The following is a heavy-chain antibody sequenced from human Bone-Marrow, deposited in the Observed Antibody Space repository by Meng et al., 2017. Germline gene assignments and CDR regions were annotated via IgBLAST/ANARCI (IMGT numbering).Heavy chain of an antibody. CDR1: GFTFSSYA. D-gene: IGHD1-20*01. J-gene: IGHJ6*02. CDR2: ISGSGGST. V-gene: IGHV3-23*01. Sequence: LSLTCAASGFTFSSYAMSWVRQAPGKGLEWVSAISGSGGSTYYADSVKGRFTISRDNSKNTLYLQMNSLRAEDTAVYYCAKDLRFNPYNWNDVENPIYGMDVWGQGTTVTVSS. CDR3: AKDLRFNPYNWNDVENPIYGMDV.